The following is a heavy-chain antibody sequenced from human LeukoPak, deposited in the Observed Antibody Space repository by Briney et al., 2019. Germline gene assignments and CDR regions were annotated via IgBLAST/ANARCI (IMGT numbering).Heavy chain of an antibody. CDR3: ARNGPRIGY. J-gene: IGHJ4*02. CDR2: ISSSSSTI. Sequence: PGGSLRLSCAASGFTFSNAWMSWVRQAPGKGLEWVSYISSSSSTIYYADSVKGRFTISRDNAKNSLYLQMNSLRAEDTAVYYCARNGPRIGYWGQGTLVTVSS. D-gene: IGHD2-8*01. CDR1: GFTFSNAW. V-gene: IGHV3-48*01.